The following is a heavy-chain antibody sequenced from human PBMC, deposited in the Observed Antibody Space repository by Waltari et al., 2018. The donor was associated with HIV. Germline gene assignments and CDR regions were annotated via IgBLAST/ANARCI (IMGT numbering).Heavy chain of an antibody. V-gene: IGHV3-7*01. CDR2: INQDGTEK. J-gene: IGHJ4*02. CDR1: GFTFRSYR. Sequence: EVQLVESGGGLVQPGGSLRLSCAASGFTFRSYRMSWVRQAPGKGLEWVANINQDGTEKHFLDSVKGRFTISRDNAKNSLYLQMNSLRGDDTAVYYCAAGNNFDHWGQGTLVTVSS. CDR3: AAGNNFDH.